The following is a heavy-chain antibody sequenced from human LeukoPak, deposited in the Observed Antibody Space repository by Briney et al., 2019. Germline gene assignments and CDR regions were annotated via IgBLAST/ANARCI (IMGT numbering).Heavy chain of an antibody. V-gene: IGHV1-2*04. Sequence: ASVKVSCKASGYSFNTYYMNWVRQAPGQGLEWLGWINTDSGGTNYAQKFQGWVTMTRDTSISTAYMELSRLRSDDTAVYYCARDSGFGEFLFDYWGQGTLVTVSS. J-gene: IGHJ4*02. CDR2: INTDSGGT. CDR1: GYSFNTYY. CDR3: ARDSGFGEFLFDY. D-gene: IGHD3-10*01.